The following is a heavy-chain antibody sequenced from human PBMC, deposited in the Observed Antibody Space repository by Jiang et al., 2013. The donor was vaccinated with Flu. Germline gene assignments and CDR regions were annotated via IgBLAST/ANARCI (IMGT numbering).Heavy chain of an antibody. CDR1: GYSFTSYW. CDR3: ARKDYYDSSGYPYFDY. V-gene: IGHV5-51*01. J-gene: IGHJ4*02. CDR2: IYPGDSDT. D-gene: IGHD3-22*01. Sequence: GAEVKKPGESLKISCKGSGYSFTSYWIGWVRQMPGKGLEWMGIIYPGDSDTRYSPSFQGQVTVSADKSISTAYLQWSSLKASDTAMYYCARKDYYDSSGYPYFDYWGQGTLVTVSS.